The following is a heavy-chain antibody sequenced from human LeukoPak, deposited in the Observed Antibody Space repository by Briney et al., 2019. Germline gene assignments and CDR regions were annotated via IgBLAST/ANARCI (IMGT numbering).Heavy chain of an antibody. D-gene: IGHD4-17*01. Sequence: PSETLSLTCAVYGGSFSGYYWSWIRQPPGKGLEWIGEINHSGSTNYNPSLKSRVTISVDTSKNQFSLKLSSVTAADTAVYYCARGPPTNDYGDHRNWFDPWGQGTLVTVSS. V-gene: IGHV4-34*01. CDR3: ARGPPTNDYGDHRNWFDP. J-gene: IGHJ5*02. CDR1: GGSFSGYY. CDR2: INHSGST.